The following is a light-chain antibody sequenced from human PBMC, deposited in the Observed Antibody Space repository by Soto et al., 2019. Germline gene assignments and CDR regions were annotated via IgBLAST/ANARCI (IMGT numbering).Light chain of an antibody. CDR2: GAS. J-gene: IGKJ4*01. CDR1: QSVSSY. Sequence: EIVLTQSPATLSLSPGERATLSCRASQSVSSYLAWYQQKPGQAPRLLIYGASNRATGIPARFSGSGSGTDFTLTISSLEPEDFAVYYCQQRSNWPPKVTFGGGTKVEIK. V-gene: IGKV3-11*01. CDR3: QQRSNWPPKVT.